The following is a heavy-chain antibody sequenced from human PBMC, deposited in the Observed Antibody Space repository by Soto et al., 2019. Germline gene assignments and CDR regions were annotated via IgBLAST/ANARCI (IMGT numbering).Heavy chain of an antibody. CDR1: GFTFSDYY. CDR3: ARVRALRDWYFDL. CDR2: ISSSGSTI. J-gene: IGHJ2*01. Sequence: PGGSLRLSCAASGFTFSDYYMSWIRQAPGKGLEWVSYISSSGSTIYYADSVKGRFTISRDNAKNSLYLQMNSLRAKDTAVYYCARVRALRDWYFDLWGRGTLVTVSS. V-gene: IGHV3-11*01.